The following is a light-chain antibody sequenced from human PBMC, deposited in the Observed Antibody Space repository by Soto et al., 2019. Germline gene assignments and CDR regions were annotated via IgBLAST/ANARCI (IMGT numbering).Light chain of an antibody. Sequence: SYELTQPPSVSVAPGKTARITCGGNNMGSKSVHWYQQKPGQAPVLVIYYDSDRPSGIPERFSGSNSGKTATLTISRVEAGDEADYYWQVWDSSSDHVVFGGGTQLTVL. J-gene: IGLJ2*01. CDR3: QVWDSSSDHVV. CDR1: NMGSKS. V-gene: IGLV3-21*04. CDR2: YDS.